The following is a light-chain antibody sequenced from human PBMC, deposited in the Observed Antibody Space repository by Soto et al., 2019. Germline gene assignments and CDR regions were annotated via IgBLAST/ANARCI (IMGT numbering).Light chain of an antibody. CDR1: QSVSSSY. V-gene: IGKV3-20*01. CDR2: GTS. Sequence: EIVLTQSPGTLSLSPGERATLSCRASQSVSSSYLAWYQQKPGQAPRLLIHGTSTSATGIPDWFSGSGSGTDFSLTISRVEPEDFAVYYCQLYGSSPMYTFGQGTKLEIK. CDR3: QLYGSSPMYT. J-gene: IGKJ2*01.